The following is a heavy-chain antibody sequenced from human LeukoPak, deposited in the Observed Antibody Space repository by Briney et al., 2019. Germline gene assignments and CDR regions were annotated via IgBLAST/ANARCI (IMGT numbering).Heavy chain of an antibody. J-gene: IGHJ4*02. Sequence: SQTLSLTCAVSGGSISSDYYYWSWIRQPPGKGLEWIGYIHHSGNTNYNPSLKSRVTISVDTSKNQFSLKLSSVTAADTAAYYCARGRYYDFWSGLYYFDYWGQGTLVTVSS. V-gene: IGHV4-30-4*08. CDR1: GGSISSDYYY. CDR3: ARGRYYDFWSGLYYFDY. CDR2: IHHSGNT. D-gene: IGHD3-3*01.